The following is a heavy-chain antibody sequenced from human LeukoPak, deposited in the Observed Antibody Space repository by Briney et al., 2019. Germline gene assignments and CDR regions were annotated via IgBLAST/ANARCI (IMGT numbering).Heavy chain of an antibody. CDR3: ARLVYAIAYYYMDV. CDR2: INPSGGST. J-gene: IGHJ6*03. Sequence: GASVKVSCKASGYTFTSYYMHWVRQAPGQGLEWMGIINPSGGSTSYAQKLQGRVTMTTDTSTSTAYMELRSLRSDDTAVYYCARLVYAIAYYYMDVWGKGTTVTVSS. V-gene: IGHV1-46*01. CDR1: GYTFTSYY. D-gene: IGHD2-8*01.